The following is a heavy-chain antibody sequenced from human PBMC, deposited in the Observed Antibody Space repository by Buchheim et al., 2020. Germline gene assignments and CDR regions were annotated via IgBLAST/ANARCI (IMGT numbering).Heavy chain of an antibody. CDR3: ARMYYYGMDV. CDR1: GFTFSSYS. J-gene: IGHJ6*02. V-gene: IGHV3-48*01. Sequence: EVQLVVSGGGLVLPGGSLRLSCAASGFTFSSYSMNWVRQAPGKGLEWVSYISSSSSTIYYADSVKGRFTISSDIAKTSLYLQMNSLRAEDTAVYYCARMYYYGMDVWGQGTT. CDR2: ISSSSSTI.